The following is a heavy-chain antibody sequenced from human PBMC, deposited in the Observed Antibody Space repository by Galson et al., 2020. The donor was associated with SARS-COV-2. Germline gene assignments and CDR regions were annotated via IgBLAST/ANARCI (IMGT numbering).Heavy chain of an antibody. Sequence: GGSLRPSYAASGFTFSTYHMNWVRQAPGKGLEWVSYISDSGGTIYYADSVKGRFTVSRENAKNSLYLQMNSLRAEDTAVYYCARGLTLGSGWSTDYWGQGTLVTVSS. CDR2: ISDSGGTI. V-gene: IGHV3-48*03. D-gene: IGHD6-19*01. J-gene: IGHJ4*02. CDR1: GFTFSTYH. CDR3: ARGLTLGSGWSTDY.